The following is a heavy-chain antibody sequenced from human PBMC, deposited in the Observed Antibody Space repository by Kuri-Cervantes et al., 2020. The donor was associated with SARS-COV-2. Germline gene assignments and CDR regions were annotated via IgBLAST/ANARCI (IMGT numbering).Heavy chain of an antibody. CDR3: ARGGTGIAAAGTGPLNS. CDR1: GFTFSSYA. CDR2: ISYDGSNK. D-gene: IGHD6-13*01. V-gene: IGHV3-30-3*01. J-gene: IGHJ4*02. Sequence: GESLKISCAASGFTFSSYAMHWVRQAPGKGLEWVAVISYDGSNKYYADSVKGRFTISRDNSKNTLYLQMNSLRAEDTAVYYCARGGTGIAAAGTGPLNSWGQGTLVTVSS.